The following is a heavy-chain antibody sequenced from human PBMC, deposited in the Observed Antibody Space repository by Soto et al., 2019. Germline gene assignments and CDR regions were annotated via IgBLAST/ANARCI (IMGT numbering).Heavy chain of an antibody. J-gene: IGHJ3*02. CDR3: ARHMGDIVVVPAAPPAGDYAPAFDI. D-gene: IGHD2-2*01. Sequence: SETLSLTCTVSGGSISSSSYYWGWIRQPPGKGLEWIGSIYYSGSTYYNPSLKSRVTISVDTSKNQFSLKLSSVTAADTAVYYCARHMGDIVVVPAAPPAGDYAPAFDIWGQGTMVTVSS. CDR2: IYYSGST. CDR1: GGSISSSSYY. V-gene: IGHV4-39*01.